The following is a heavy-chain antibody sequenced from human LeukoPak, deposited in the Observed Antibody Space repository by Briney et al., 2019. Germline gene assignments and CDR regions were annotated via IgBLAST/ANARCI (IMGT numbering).Heavy chain of an antibody. D-gene: IGHD3-3*01. Sequence: SETLSLTCTVSGGSISSYYWSWIRQPPGKGLEWIGYIHYSGSTNYNPSLKSRVTISVDTSKNQFSLKLSSVTAADTAVYYCARGVAAIFGIDYWGQGTLVTVSS. CDR3: ARGVAAIFGIDY. CDR1: GGSISSYY. J-gene: IGHJ4*02. CDR2: IHYSGST. V-gene: IGHV4-59*01.